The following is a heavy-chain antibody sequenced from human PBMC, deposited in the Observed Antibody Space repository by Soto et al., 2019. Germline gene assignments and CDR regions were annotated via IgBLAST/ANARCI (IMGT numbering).Heavy chain of an antibody. J-gene: IGHJ4*02. Sequence: SVKVSCKASGYTFTSYCISGVRQAPGQGLEWMGWISAYNGNTNYAQKLQGRVTMTTDTSTSTAYMELRSLRSDDTAVYYCARHQEAASGETKFDYWGQGALLTVSS. CDR1: GYTFTSYC. CDR2: ISAYNGNT. V-gene: IGHV1-18*01. D-gene: IGHD6-13*01. CDR3: ARHQEAASGETKFDY.